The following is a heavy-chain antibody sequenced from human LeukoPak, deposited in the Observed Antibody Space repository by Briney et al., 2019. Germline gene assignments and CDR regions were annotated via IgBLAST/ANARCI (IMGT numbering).Heavy chain of an antibody. D-gene: IGHD6-13*01. Sequence: SHTLSLTCAISGDSVSSNSAAWNWITQSPSRGLEWLRRTYYRSKWYKEYAVSVKSRITINPDTSKNQFSLQLNSVTPEDTAVYYCARSEPGYSSSWETYAFDIWGQGTMVTVSS. V-gene: IGHV6-1*01. CDR2: TYYRSKWYK. J-gene: IGHJ3*02. CDR3: ARSEPGYSSSWETYAFDI. CDR1: GDSVSSNSAA.